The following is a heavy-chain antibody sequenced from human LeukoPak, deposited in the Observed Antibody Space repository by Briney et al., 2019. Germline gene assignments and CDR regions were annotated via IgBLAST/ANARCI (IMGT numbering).Heavy chain of an antibody. J-gene: IGHJ4*02. Sequence: SETLSLTCAVYGGSFSGYYWSWIRQPPGKGLEWIGEINHSGSTNYNPSLKSRVTISVDTSKNQFSLKLSSVTAADTAVYYCIGSGSYSHFDYWGQGTLVTVSS. CDR1: GGSFSGYY. CDR3: IGSGSYSHFDY. D-gene: IGHD3-10*01. V-gene: IGHV4-34*03. CDR2: INHSGST.